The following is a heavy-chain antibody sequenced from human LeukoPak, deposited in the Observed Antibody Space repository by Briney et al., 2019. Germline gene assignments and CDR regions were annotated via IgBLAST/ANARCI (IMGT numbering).Heavy chain of an antibody. D-gene: IGHD4-17*01. Sequence: GGSLRLSCAASGFTFSSYIMNWVRQAPGKGLEWVSYISSSSSTIYYADSVKGRFTISRDNAKNSLYLQMNSLRDEDTAVYYCARDTGAYDYGDYFDYWGQGTLVTVSS. CDR1: GFTFSSYI. CDR2: ISSSSSTI. V-gene: IGHV3-48*02. J-gene: IGHJ4*02. CDR3: ARDTGAYDYGDYFDY.